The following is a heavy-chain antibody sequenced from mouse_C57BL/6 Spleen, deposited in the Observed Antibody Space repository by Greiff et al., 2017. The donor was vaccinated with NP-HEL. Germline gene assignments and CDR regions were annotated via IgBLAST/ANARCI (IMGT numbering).Heavy chain of an antibody. CDR2: IHPNSGST. CDR1: GYTFTSYW. D-gene: IGHD2-2*01. Sequence: QVQLQQPGAELVKPGASVKLSCKASGYTFTSYWMHWVKQRPGQGLEWIGMIHPNSGSTNYNEKFKSKATLTVDKSSSTAYMQLSSLTSEDSAVYYCARNYGYDGYWYFDVWGTGTTVTVSS. V-gene: IGHV1-64*01. CDR3: ARNYGYDGYWYFDV. J-gene: IGHJ1*03.